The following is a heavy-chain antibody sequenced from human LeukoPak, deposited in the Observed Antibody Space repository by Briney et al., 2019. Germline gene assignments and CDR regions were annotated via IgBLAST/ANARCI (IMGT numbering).Heavy chain of an antibody. CDR1: AFTFSSYC. J-gene: IGHJ4*02. V-gene: IGHV3-30*02. CDR2: IRYDGSNK. Sequence: GGSLRLSCAASAFTFSSYCMHWVSQAPGKGLEWVAFIRYDGSNKYYADSVKGRFTISRDNSKHTLYLQINSLRRRDAAVYFSAKGTKDYYGSGSFYLSRDHFISRWGQGTLVTVSS. CDR3: AKGTKDYYGSGSFYLSRDHFISR. D-gene: IGHD3-10*01.